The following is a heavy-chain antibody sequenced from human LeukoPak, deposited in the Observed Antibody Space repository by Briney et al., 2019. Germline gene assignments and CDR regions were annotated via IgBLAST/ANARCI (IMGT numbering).Heavy chain of an antibody. J-gene: IGHJ4*02. CDR1: GYTFTGYY. V-gene: IGHV1-2*02. CDR2: INPNSGGT. Sequence: ASVKVSCKTSGYTFTGYYMHCVRQAPGQVLEWLGWINPNSGGTNYAQKFQGRVTMTRDTSISTAYMELSRLRSDDTAVYYCASLFSSGWPTFDYWGQGTLVTVSS. CDR3: ASLFSSGWPTFDY. D-gene: IGHD6-19*01.